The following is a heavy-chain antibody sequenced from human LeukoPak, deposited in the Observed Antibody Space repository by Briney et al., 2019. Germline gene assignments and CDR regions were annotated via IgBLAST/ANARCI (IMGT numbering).Heavy chain of an antibody. CDR2: ISNTGVAT. Sequence: GGSLRLSCAASGFTFSSYSMNWVRQAPGQGLEWISTISNTGVATYYADSVKGRFTISRDTFRNTLLLQMNSLRADDTAVYYCVKSAGKDGYRDVLDIWGQGTVVTVSS. J-gene: IGHJ3*02. D-gene: IGHD5-24*01. CDR1: GFTFSSYS. V-gene: IGHV3-23*05. CDR3: VKSAGKDGYRDVLDI.